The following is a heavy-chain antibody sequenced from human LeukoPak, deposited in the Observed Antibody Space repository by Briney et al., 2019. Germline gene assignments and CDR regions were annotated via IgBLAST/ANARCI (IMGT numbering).Heavy chain of an antibody. CDR2: INPSGGST. D-gene: IGHD2-15*01. V-gene: IGHV1-46*01. CDR1: GYTFTSYY. J-gene: IGHJ5*02. Sequence: ASVKVSCKASGYTFTSYYMHWVRQAPGQGLEWMGIINPSGGSTSYAQKFQGRVTMTRDMSTSTVYMELSSLRSEDTAVYYCARTPLGYCSGGSCYFRGWFDPWGQGTLVTVSS. CDR3: ARTPLGYCSGGSCYFRGWFDP.